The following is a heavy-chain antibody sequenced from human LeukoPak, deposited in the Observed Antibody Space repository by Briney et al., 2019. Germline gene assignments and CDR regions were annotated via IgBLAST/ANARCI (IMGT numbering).Heavy chain of an antibody. CDR3: TSPRGQWLVTNDY. J-gene: IGHJ4*02. CDR2: IRSKAYGGTT. Sequence: SGGSLRLSCTASGFTFGDYAMSWFRQAPGKGLEWVGFIRSKAYGGTTEYAASVKGRFTISRDDSKSIAYLQMNSLKTEDTAVYYCTSPRGQWLVTNDYWGQGTLVTVSS. CDR1: GFTFGDYA. D-gene: IGHD6-19*01. V-gene: IGHV3-49*03.